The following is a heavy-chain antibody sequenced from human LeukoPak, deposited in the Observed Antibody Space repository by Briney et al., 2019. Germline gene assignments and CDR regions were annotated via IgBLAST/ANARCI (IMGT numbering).Heavy chain of an antibody. CDR2: INHSGRT. J-gene: IGHJ1*01. D-gene: IGHD4-23*01. V-gene: IGHV4-34*01. Sequence: SETLSLTCAVYGGSFSGSYWSWLRQTPGKGLEWMGEINHSGRTKYNPSLKSRLIISVDTSKNQFSLKLSSVTAADTAVYYCARGPNWGGNSLNFHHWGQGTLVTVSS. CDR1: GGSFSGSY. CDR3: ARGPNWGGNSLNFHH.